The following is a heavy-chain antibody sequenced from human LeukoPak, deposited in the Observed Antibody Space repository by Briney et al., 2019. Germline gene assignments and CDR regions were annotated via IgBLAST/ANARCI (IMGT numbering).Heavy chain of an antibody. CDR1: GFTFSSYS. D-gene: IGHD3-16*02. CDR2: ISSSSSTI. J-gene: IGHJ4*02. CDR3: VRAPPLRDYVWGSCRPPDY. Sequence: GGSLRLSCAASGFTFSSYSMNWVRQAPGKGLEWVSYISSSSSTIYYADSVKGRFTISRDNAESSLYLQMNSLRAEDTAVYYCVRAPPLRDYVWGSCRPPDYWGQGTLVTVSS. V-gene: IGHV3-48*01.